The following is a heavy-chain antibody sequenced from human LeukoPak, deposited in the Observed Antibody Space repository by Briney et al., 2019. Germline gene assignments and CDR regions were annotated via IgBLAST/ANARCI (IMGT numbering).Heavy chain of an antibody. CDR1: GYSFTSYW. D-gene: IGHD6-13*01. CDR2: IYPGDSDT. Sequence: GDSLKISCKGSGYSFTSYWIGWLRQMPGKGLEWMRIIYPGDSDTRYSPSFQGQVTISAEKSISTAYLQWSSLKASDTAMYYCARHLYSSSSIDYWGQGTLVTVSS. V-gene: IGHV5-51*01. J-gene: IGHJ4*02. CDR3: ARHLYSSSSIDY.